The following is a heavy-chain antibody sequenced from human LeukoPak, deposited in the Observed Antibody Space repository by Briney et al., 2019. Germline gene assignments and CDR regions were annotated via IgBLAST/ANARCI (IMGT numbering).Heavy chain of an antibody. CDR2: IIPIFGTA. D-gene: IGHD3-16*02. Sequence: GASVKVSCKASGGTFSSYAISWVRQAPGQGLEWMGRIIPIFGTANYAQKFQGRVTITTDESTSTAYMELSSLRSEDTAVYYCARQDLWGNYHYYDYWGQGTLVTVSS. CDR3: ARQDLWGNYHYYDY. V-gene: IGHV1-69*05. CDR1: GGTFSSYA. J-gene: IGHJ4*02.